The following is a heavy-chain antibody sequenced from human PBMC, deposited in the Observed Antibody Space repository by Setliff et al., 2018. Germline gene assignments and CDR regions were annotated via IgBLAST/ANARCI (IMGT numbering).Heavy chain of an antibody. Sequence: ASVKVSCKVSGYTLTKLPMHWVRQAPGKGLEWMGGFDFEDGETIYAHKFQGRVTMTEDTSTDTAYMELSSLRSEDTAMYYCARRGGWVVVTATNWFDPWGQGTLVTVSS. CDR2: FDFEDGET. D-gene: IGHD2-21*02. CDR3: ARRGGWVVVTATNWFDP. V-gene: IGHV1-24*01. J-gene: IGHJ5*02. CDR1: GYTLTKLP.